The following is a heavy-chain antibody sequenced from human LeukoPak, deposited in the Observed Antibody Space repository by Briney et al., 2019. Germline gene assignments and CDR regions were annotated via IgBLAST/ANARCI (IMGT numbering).Heavy chain of an antibody. V-gene: IGHV4-30-4*01. J-gene: IGHJ4*02. D-gene: IGHD3-10*01. CDR1: DGSISSGDYY. CDR3: ARARYYYGSGSYADY. CDR2: IYYSGST. Sequence: SQTLSLTCTVSDGSISSGDYYWSWIRQPPGKGLEWIGYIYYSGSTYYNPSLKSRVTISVDTSKNQFSLKLSSVTAADTAVYYCARARYYYGSGSYADYWGQGTLVTVSS.